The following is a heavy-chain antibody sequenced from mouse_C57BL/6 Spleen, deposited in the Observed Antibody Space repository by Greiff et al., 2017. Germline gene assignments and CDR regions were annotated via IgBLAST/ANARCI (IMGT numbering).Heavy chain of an antibody. J-gene: IGHJ4*01. V-gene: IGHV1-52*01. CDR3: ARKLREWDYAMDY. CDR1: GYTFTSYW. CDR2: IDPSDSET. D-gene: IGHD1-1*01. Sequence: QVQLKQPGAELVRPGSSVKLSCKASGYTFTSYWMHWVKQRPIQGLEWIGNIDPSDSETHYNQKFKDKATLTVDKSSSTAYMQLSSLTSEDSAVYYCARKLREWDYAMDYWGQGTSVTVSS.